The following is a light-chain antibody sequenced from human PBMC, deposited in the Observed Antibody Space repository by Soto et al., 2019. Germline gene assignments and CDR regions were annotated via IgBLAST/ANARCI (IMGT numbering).Light chain of an antibody. CDR3: QQSYSTPRT. J-gene: IGKJ1*01. CDR2: AAS. CDR1: QSISSY. V-gene: IGKV1-39*01. Sequence: DIQMTQSPSSLSASVGDRVTITCRASQSISSYLNWYQQKPGKAPKLLIYAASSLQSGVPSRFSGSGSETYFTLTISSLQPEDFATYSCQQSYSTPRTFGQGTKVDI.